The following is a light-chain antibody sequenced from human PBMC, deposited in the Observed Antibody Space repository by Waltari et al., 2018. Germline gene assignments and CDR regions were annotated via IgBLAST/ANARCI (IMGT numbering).Light chain of an antibody. CDR2: SAS. V-gene: IGKV3-15*01. CDR1: QSVSSN. J-gene: IGKJ3*01. Sequence: EVVMTQSPATLSLSPGERATLSCRASQSVSSNLAWYQQKPGQAPRLLIYSASTRATGIPARFSGSGSGTEFTLTIRSLQSEDFAVYYCQQYNNWPPEGTFGPGTKVDLK. CDR3: QQYNNWPPEGT.